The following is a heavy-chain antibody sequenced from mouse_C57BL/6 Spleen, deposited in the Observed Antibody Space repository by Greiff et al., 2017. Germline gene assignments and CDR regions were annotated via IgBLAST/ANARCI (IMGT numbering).Heavy chain of an antibody. CDR1: GFNIKDYY. CDR2: IDPEDGDT. D-gene: IGHD2-2*01. CDR3: TTDPRPYGYDPFAY. Sequence: EVKLQESGAELVRPGASVKLSCTASGFNIKDYYMHWVKQRPEQGLEWIGRIDPEDGDTEYAPKFQGKATMTADTSSNTAYLQLSSLTSEDTAVYYCTTDPRPYGYDPFAYWGQGTLVTVSA. J-gene: IGHJ3*01. V-gene: IGHV14-1*01.